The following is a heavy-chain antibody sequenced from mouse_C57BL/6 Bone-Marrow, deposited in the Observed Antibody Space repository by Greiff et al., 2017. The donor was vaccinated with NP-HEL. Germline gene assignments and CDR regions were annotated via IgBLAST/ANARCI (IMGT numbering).Heavy chain of an antibody. D-gene: IGHD2-1*01. Sequence: QVQLQQPGAELVKPGASVKLSCKASGYTFTSYWMHWVKQRPGQGLEWIGMIHPNSGSTNYNEKFKSKATLTVDKSSSTAYMQLSSLTSEYSSVYYCARGNPYYFDYWGQGTTLTFSS. J-gene: IGHJ2*01. CDR3: ARGNPYYFDY. CDR1: GYTFTSYW. V-gene: IGHV1-64*01. CDR2: IHPNSGST.